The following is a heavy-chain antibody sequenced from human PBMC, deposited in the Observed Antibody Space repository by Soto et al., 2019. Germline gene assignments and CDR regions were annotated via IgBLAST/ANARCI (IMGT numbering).Heavy chain of an antibody. CDR2: INHSGST. V-gene: IGHV4-34*01. CDR3: ARLRSYGSGSHYQANYYYYGMDV. Sequence: SETLSLTCAVYGGSFSGYYWSWIRQPPGKGLEWIGEINHSGSTNYNPSLKSRVTISVDTSKNQFSLKLSSVTAADTAVYYCARLRSYGSGSHYQANYYYYGMDVWGQGTKVTVYS. CDR1: GGSFSGYY. D-gene: IGHD3-10*01. J-gene: IGHJ6*02.